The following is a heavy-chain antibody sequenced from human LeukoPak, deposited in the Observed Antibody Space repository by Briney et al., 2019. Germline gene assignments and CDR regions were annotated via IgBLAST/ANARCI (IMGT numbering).Heavy chain of an antibody. CDR1: GFTFSNYA. J-gene: IGHJ5*02. V-gene: IGHV3-23*01. Sequence: GGSLRLSCAASGFTFSNYAMNWVRQAPGKGLEWVSAISGSGATTYYADSVKGRFTISRDNSKNTLYLQMNSLRADDTAVYYCAKGGLHDSPYNWSDPWGQGTLVTVSS. D-gene: IGHD3-22*01. CDR2: ISGSGATT. CDR3: AKGGLHDSPYNWSDP.